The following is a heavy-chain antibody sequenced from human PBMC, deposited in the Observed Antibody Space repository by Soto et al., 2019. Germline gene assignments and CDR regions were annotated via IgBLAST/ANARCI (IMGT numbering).Heavy chain of an antibody. D-gene: IGHD2-15*01. J-gene: IGHJ3*02. CDR2: IYSGGST. CDR3: ARDLDCSGGSCGDSFDI. CDR1: GFTVSSNY. Sequence: EVQLVESGGGLVQHGGSLRLSCAASGFTVSSNYMSWVRQAPGTGLEWVSVIYSGGSTYYADSVKGRLTISRDNSKNTLYLQMNSLRAEDTAVYYCARDLDCSGGSCGDSFDIWGQGTMVAVSS. V-gene: IGHV3-66*01.